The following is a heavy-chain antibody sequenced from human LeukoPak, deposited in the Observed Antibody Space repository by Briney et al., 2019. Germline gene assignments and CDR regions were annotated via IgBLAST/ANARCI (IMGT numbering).Heavy chain of an antibody. V-gene: IGHV3-30*18. CDR3: AKDLRQIVAVWNAFDI. CDR1: GFTFSSYG. CDR2: ISYDGSNK. J-gene: IGHJ3*02. D-gene: IGHD3-22*01. Sequence: GGSLRLSCAASGFTFSSYGMHWVRQAPGKGLEWVAVISYDGSNKYYADSVKGRFTISRDNSKNTLYLQMNSLRAEDTAVYYCAKDLRQIVAVWNAFDIWGQGTMVTVSS.